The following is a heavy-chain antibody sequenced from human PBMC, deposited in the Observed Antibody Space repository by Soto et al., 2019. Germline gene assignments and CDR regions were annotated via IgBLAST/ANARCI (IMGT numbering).Heavy chain of an antibody. CDR3: ARHKSDIVLMATGKEVDV. D-gene: IGHD2-8*01. V-gene: IGHV4-39*01. J-gene: IGHJ6*02. CDR2: IYYSGST. CDR1: GGSISSSSYY. Sequence: QLQLQESGPGLVKPSETLSLTCTVSGGSISSSSYYWGWIRQPPGKGLEWIGSIYYSGSTYYNPSLKSRVTISVDTSKNQFSLKLSSVTAADTAVYYCARHKSDIVLMATGKEVDVWGQGTTVTVSS.